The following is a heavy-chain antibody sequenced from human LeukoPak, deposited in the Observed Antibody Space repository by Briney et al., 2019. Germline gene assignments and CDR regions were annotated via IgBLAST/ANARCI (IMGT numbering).Heavy chain of an antibody. V-gene: IGHV1-2*02. CDR3: ANLRPYYDSSGYYTGDY. Sequence: ASVKVSCKASGYTFTGYYMHWVRQAPGQGLEWMGWINPNSGGTNYAQRFQGRVTMTRDTSISTAYMELSRLRSDDTAVYYCANLRPYYDSSGYYTGDYWGQGTLVTVSS. D-gene: IGHD3-22*01. CDR2: INPNSGGT. CDR1: GYTFTGYY. J-gene: IGHJ4*02.